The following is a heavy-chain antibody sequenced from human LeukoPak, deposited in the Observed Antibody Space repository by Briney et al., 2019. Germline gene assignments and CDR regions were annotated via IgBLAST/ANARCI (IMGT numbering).Heavy chain of an antibody. CDR2: IYYSGST. V-gene: IGHV4-59*12. J-gene: IGHJ4*02. D-gene: IGHD3-22*01. Sequence: PSETLSLTCTVSGGSFSTSYWSWIRQFPGKGLEWIGYIYYSGSTNYNPSLQSRVTISVDTSKNQFSLKLSSVTAADTAVYYCARAFLSHDSTLFDYWGQGTLVTVSS. CDR1: GGSFSTSY. CDR3: ARAFLSHDSTLFDY.